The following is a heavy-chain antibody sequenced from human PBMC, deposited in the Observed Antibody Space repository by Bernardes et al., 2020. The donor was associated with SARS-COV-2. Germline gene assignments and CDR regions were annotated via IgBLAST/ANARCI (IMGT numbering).Heavy chain of an antibody. Sequence: GGSLRLSCTASGFTFSSFTMNWVRQAPGKGLEWVSSISASGSYIDYADSVKGRFTISRDNAKNSLHLQMNSLRAEDTAVYYCTRDLANGYKMFYFDSWGQGNLVTVSS. J-gene: IGHJ4*02. CDR3: TRDLANGYKMFYFDS. CDR2: ISASGSYI. V-gene: IGHV3-21*01. CDR1: GFTFSSFT. D-gene: IGHD5-12*01.